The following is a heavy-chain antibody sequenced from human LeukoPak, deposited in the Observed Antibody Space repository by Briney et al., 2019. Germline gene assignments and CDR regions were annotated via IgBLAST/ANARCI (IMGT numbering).Heavy chain of an antibody. J-gene: IGHJ4*02. Sequence: PGGSLSLSCAASGLTFSSYWMSWVRQAPGKWLEWVANIKQGGSGKYYMDSVKGRFTISKDNAKNSLYLQMNTLRAEDTAVYYCARDTYYDYVWGSYRNGFDYWGQGTLVTVSS. CDR1: GLTFSSYW. V-gene: IGHV3-7*05. CDR2: IKQGGSGK. D-gene: IGHD3-16*02. CDR3: ARDTYYDYVWGSYRNGFDY.